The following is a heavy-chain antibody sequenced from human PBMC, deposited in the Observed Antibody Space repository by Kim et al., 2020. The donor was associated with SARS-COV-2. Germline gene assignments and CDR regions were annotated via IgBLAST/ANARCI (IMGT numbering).Heavy chain of an antibody. J-gene: IGHJ3*02. CDR3: AKDFTPILAAAGFDAFDI. D-gene: IGHD6-13*01. Sequence: GRFTISRDNSKNTLYLQMNSLRAEDTAVYYCAKDFTPILAAAGFDAFDIWGQGTMVTVSS. V-gene: IGHV3-23*01.